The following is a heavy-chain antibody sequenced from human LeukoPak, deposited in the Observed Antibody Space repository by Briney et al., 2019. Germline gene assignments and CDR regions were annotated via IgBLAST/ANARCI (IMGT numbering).Heavy chain of an antibody. J-gene: IGHJ4*02. CDR2: ISSSWSTI. CDR1: GFTFSDYY. D-gene: IGHD3-9*01. V-gene: IGHV3-11*01. CDR3: ARLENYDILTGYYTY. Sequence: GGSLRLSCAASGFTFSDYYMSWIRQAPGKGLEWVSYISSSWSTIYYADSVKGRFTISRDNAKNSLYLQMNSLRAEDTAVYYCARLENYDILTGYYTYWGQGTLVTVSS.